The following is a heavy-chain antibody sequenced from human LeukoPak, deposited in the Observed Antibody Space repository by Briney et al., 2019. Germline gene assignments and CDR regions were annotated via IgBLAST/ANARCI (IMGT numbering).Heavy chain of an antibody. J-gene: IGHJ4*02. D-gene: IGHD6-19*01. Sequence: GRSLRLSCAGSGFIFNNYAMHWVRQPPGKGLEWVSGISWNSGSIDYADSVKGRFTISRDNAKNPLYLQMNSLRVEDTAFYYCAKDNRRHYTSGPNPDSLHWGQGALVTVSS. CDR1: GFIFNNYA. CDR2: ISWNSGSI. V-gene: IGHV3-9*01. CDR3: AKDNRRHYTSGPNPDSLH.